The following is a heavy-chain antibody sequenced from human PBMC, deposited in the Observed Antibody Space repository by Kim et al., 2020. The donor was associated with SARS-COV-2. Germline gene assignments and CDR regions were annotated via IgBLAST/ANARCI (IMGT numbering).Heavy chain of an antibody. V-gene: IGHV3-53*04. Sequence: GGSLRLSCAASGFTVSSNYMSWVRQAPGKGLEWVSVIYSGGRTYYADSVKGRFTISRHESKNTLYHQMNSLRAEATAVYYCARTLRLGEFFPGHFDFWGR. CDR1: GFTVSSNY. D-gene: IGHD3-16*01. CDR2: IYSGGRT. J-gene: IGHJ2*01. CDR3: ARTLRLGEFFPGHFDF.